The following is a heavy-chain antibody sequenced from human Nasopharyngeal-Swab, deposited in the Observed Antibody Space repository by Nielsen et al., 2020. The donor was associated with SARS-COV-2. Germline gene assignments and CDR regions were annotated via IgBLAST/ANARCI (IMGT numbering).Heavy chain of an antibody. CDR2: ISYDGSNK. D-gene: IGHD5-18*01. V-gene: IGHV3-30-3*01. Sequence: VGQAAGKGLWWVAVISYDGSNKYYADSVKGRFTIFRDNSKNTLYLQMNSLRAEDTAVYYCTRDLAFPDTAMNIHLGYWGQGALVTVSS. J-gene: IGHJ4*02. CDR3: TRDLAFPDTAMNIHLGY.